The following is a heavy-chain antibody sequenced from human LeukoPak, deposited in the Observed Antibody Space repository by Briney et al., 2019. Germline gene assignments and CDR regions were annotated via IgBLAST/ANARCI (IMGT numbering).Heavy chain of an antibody. CDR1: GGSISSYY. Sequence: SETLSLTCTVSGGSISSYYWSWIRQPPGKGLEWIGEINHSGSTNYNPSLKSRVTISVDTSKNQFSLKLSSVTAADTAVYYCARRPDYGDYFNWFDPWGQGTLVTVSS. CDR2: INHSGST. CDR3: ARRPDYGDYFNWFDP. D-gene: IGHD4-17*01. J-gene: IGHJ5*02. V-gene: IGHV4-34*01.